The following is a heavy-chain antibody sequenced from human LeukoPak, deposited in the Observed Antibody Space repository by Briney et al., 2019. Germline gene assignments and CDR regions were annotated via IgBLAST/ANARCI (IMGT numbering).Heavy chain of an antibody. CDR3: AKGGLTTVTSNWFDP. Sequence: GGSLRLSCAASGFTFDDYAMHWVRQAPGKGLEWVSGISWNSGSIGYADSVQGRFTISRDNAKNSLYLQMNSLRAEDTALYYCAKGGLTTVTSNWFDPWGQGTLVTVSS. CDR1: GFTFDDYA. D-gene: IGHD4-17*01. CDR2: ISWNSGSI. J-gene: IGHJ5*02. V-gene: IGHV3-9*01.